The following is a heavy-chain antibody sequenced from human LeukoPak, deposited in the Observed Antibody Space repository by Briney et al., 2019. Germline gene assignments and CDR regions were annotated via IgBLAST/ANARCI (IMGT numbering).Heavy chain of an antibody. J-gene: IGHJ3*02. CDR1: GYTLTELS. CDR3: ATDGTGVITGTTRFRRGDAFDI. Sequence: ASVKVSWKVSGYTLTELSMHWVRQAPGKGLEWMGGFDPEDGETIYAQKFQGRVTMTEDTSTDTAYMELSSLRSEDTAVYYCATDGTGVITGTTRFRRGDAFDIWGQGTMVTVSS. D-gene: IGHD1-7*01. V-gene: IGHV1-24*01. CDR2: FDPEDGET.